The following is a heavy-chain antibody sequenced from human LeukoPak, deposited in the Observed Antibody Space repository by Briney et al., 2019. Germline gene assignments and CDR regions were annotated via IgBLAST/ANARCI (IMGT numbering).Heavy chain of an antibody. Sequence: GGSLRLSCAASGFTFNNYAMNWVRQTPGGRLEWVSLIGISSGPLLYADSVKGRFTISRDNAKASVYLQMNRLRAEDTAVYYCARAKGYTSSYSFDYWGQGILVTVSS. CDR1: GFTFNNYA. V-gene: IGHV3-48*04. D-gene: IGHD3-10*01. CDR3: ARAKGYTSSYSFDY. J-gene: IGHJ4*02. CDR2: IGISSGPL.